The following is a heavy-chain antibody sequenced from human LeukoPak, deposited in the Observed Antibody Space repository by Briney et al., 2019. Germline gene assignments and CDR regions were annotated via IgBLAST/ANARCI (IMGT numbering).Heavy chain of an antibody. CDR3: ARATTVTSLDY. CDR2: INPSGGST. Sequence: ASVTVSCKASGYTFTSYYMHWVRQAPGQGLEWMGIINPSGGSTSYAQKFQGRVTMTRSTSISTAYMELSSLRSEDTAVYYCARATTVTSLDYWGQGTPVTVSS. J-gene: IGHJ4*02. CDR1: GYTFTSYY. D-gene: IGHD4-17*01. V-gene: IGHV1-46*01.